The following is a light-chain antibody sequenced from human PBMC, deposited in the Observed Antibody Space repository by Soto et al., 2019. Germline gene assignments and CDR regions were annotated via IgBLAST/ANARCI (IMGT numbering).Light chain of an antibody. CDR3: ISYTSSSTPVV. J-gene: IGLJ2*01. CDR1: SSDVGGYKY. CDR2: HVS. Sequence: QSALTQPAYVSGSPGQSITISFTGTSSDVGGYKYVSWYQQHPGKAPKLMIFHVSDRPSGVSNRFSGSKSGNTASLTISGLQADDEADYYSISYTSSSTPVVFCAGTKLTVL. V-gene: IGLV2-14*01.